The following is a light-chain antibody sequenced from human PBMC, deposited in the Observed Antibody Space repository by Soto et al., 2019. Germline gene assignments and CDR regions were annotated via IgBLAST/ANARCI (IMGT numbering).Light chain of an antibody. CDR1: QSIGSK. J-gene: IGKJ2*01. CDR2: GAS. Sequence: EIVVTQSPATLSVSPGERATLSCRASQSIGSKLAWYQQKSGQAPRLLMHGASTRATDIPARFSGSGSGTEFTLTIDRLQAEDFALYYCQQYFTWPPFTFGQGTKLEIK. CDR3: QQYFTWPPFT. V-gene: IGKV3D-15*01.